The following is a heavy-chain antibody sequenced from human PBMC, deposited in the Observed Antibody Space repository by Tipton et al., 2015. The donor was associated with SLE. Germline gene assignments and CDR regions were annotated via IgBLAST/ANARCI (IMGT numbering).Heavy chain of an antibody. V-gene: IGHV3-23*01. J-gene: IGHJ4*02. Sequence: TWYADSVKGRFTISRDNSKNTLYLQMNSLRAEDTAIYYCAKEIGHSGSDYNYWGQGTLVTVSS. D-gene: IGHD3-10*01. CDR3: AKEIGHSGSDYNY. CDR2: T.